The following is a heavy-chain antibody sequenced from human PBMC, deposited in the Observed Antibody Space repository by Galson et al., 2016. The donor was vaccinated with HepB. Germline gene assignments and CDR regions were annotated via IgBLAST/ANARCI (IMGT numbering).Heavy chain of an antibody. CDR2: IYSRGGT. V-gene: IGHV3-53*04. CDR3: TSTNPSLPLHDY. J-gene: IGHJ4*02. D-gene: IGHD2-2*01. CDR1: GFTVSNNY. Sequence: SLRLSCAASGFTVSNNYMSWVRLVPGKGLECVSLIYSRGGTLYADSVKGRFTISRHNSENTVFLQMTSLRAEDTAVFYCTSTNPSLPLHDYWGQGTLVTVSS.